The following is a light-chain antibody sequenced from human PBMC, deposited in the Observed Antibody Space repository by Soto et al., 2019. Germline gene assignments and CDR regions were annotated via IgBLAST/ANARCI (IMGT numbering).Light chain of an antibody. V-gene: IGKV4-1*01. CDR1: RNILYSSNNKNY. CDR3: QQYYTTPWT. Sequence: DIVMTQSPDSLAVSLGERATVNCKSSRNILYSSNNKNYLAWYQQKPGQPPKLLIYWASTRESGVPDRFSGSGSWTDFTLTISSLQAEDVAVYYCQQYYTTPWTFGQGTQVEIK. J-gene: IGKJ1*01. CDR2: WAS.